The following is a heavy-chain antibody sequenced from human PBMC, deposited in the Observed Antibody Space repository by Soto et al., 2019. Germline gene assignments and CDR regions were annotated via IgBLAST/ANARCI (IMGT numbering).Heavy chain of an antibody. Sequence: EVQLVESGGGLVQPGGSLRLSCAASGFTFSSYWMSWVRQAPGKGLEWVANIKQDGSEKYYVDSVKGRFTISRDNAKNSLYLQMNSLRAEDTAMYYCARAIAAAAFDYWGQGTLVTVSS. CDR2: IKQDGSEK. CDR3: ARAIAAAAFDY. J-gene: IGHJ4*02. CDR1: GFTFSSYW. V-gene: IGHV3-7*04. D-gene: IGHD6-13*01.